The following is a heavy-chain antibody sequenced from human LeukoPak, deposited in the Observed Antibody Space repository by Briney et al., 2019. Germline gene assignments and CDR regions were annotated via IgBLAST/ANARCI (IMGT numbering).Heavy chain of an antibody. D-gene: IGHD6-13*01. CDR3: AKGIYSSPYYYGMDV. CDR1: GSTFDDYA. J-gene: IGHJ6*02. Sequence: GGSLRPSCAASGSTFDDYAMHWVRQAPGKGLEWVSGISWNSGSIGYADSVKGRFTIYRDNAKTSLYLQMNSLRAEDTALYYCAKGIYSSPYYYGMDVWGQGTTVTVSS. CDR2: ISWNSGSI. V-gene: IGHV3-9*01.